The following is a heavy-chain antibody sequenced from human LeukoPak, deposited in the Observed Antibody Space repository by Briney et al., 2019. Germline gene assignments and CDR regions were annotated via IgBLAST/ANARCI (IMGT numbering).Heavy chain of an antibody. J-gene: IGHJ6*03. CDR2: INPNSGGT. CDR3: ARTGADCSSTRCYTGYYYYYMDV. Sequence: ASVKVSCKASGYTFTGCYMHWVRQAPGQGLEWIGWINPNSGGTNYAQKFQGRVTMTRDTSISTAYMELSRLRSDDTAVYYCARTGADCSSTRCYTGYYYYYMDVWGKGTTVTVSS. CDR1: GYTFTGCY. D-gene: IGHD2-2*02. V-gene: IGHV1-2*02.